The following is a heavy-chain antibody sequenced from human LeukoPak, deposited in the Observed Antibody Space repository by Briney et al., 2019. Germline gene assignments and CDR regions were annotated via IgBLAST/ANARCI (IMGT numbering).Heavy chain of an antibody. D-gene: IGHD5-24*01. V-gene: IGHV3-30*04. J-gene: IGHJ6*03. Sequence: GGSLRLSCAASGFTFSSYAMHWVRQAPGKGLEWVAVISYDGSNKYYADSVKGRFTISRDNANNSLYLQMNSLRAEDTAVYYCARVCRDGYNGYYYYYYYMDVWGKGTTVTVSS. CDR3: ARVCRDGYNGYYYYYYYMDV. CDR2: ISYDGSNK. CDR1: GFTFSSYA.